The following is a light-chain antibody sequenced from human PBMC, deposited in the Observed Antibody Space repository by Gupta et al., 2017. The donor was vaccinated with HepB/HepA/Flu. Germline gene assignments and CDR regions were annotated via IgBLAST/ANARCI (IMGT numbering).Light chain of an antibody. Sequence: SALAPPALVPGSPGPSTTIPCTGTSSDVGGFDYHSCYQQHPDQAPELMLSDVSNRPSGPASRFAGSKSGTATSLTICGHQDEDEADYCYSSDTSSSTWVFGGGTKLTVL. CDR1: SSDVGGFDY. CDR2: DVS. V-gene: IGLV2-14*01. CDR3: SSDTSSSTWV. J-gene: IGLJ3*02.